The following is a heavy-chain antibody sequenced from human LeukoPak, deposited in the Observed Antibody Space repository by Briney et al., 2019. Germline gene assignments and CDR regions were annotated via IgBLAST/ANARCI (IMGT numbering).Heavy chain of an antibody. Sequence: ASVKVSCKASGYTFTSYGISWVRQAPGQGLEWMGWISAYNGNTNYAQKLQGRVTMTTNTSTSTAYMELRSLRSDDTAVYYCARPRGRITMVRGVNDAFDIWGQGAMVTVSS. V-gene: IGHV1-18*01. CDR3: ARPRGRITMVRGVNDAFDI. J-gene: IGHJ3*02. CDR2: ISAYNGNT. CDR1: GYTFTSYG. D-gene: IGHD3-10*01.